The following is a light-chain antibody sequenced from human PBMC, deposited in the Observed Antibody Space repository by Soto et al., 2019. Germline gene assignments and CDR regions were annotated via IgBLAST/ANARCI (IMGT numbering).Light chain of an antibody. V-gene: IGLV1-44*01. CDR2: SDN. CDR3: ASWDDSLNGWV. CDR1: TSSIGSNT. J-gene: IGLJ3*02. Sequence: QSVLTQPPSTSGTPGQRVTISCSGSTSSIGSNTVNWYQWLPGTAPRLLMFSDNERPSGVADRFSGSKSGASASLAISGLQSEDEGDYYCASWDDSLNGWVFGGGTKLTVL.